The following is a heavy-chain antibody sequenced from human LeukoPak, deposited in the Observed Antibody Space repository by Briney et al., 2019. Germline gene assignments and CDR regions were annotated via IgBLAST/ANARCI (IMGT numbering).Heavy chain of an antibody. Sequence: SVKVSFKASGGTFSSYAISWVRQPPGQGLEWVGRIIPIFGTANYAQKFQGRVTITTDESTSTAYMELSSLRSEDTAVYYCASVGGLYSTYAFDIWGQGTMVTVSS. CDR1: GGTFSSYA. D-gene: IGHD2-2*01. J-gene: IGHJ3*02. CDR3: ASVGGLYSTYAFDI. CDR2: IIPIFGTA. V-gene: IGHV1-69*05.